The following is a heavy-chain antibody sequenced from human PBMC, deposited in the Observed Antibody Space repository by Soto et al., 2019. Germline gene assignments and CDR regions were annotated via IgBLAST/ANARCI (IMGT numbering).Heavy chain of an antibody. V-gene: IGHV3-13*01. CDR3: ARDGRYCSSTSCYDGGFAFDI. D-gene: IGHD2-2*01. CDR1: GFTFSSYD. J-gene: IGHJ3*02. CDR2: IGTAGDT. Sequence: EVQLVESGGGLVQPGGSLRLSCAAPGFTFSSYDMHWVRQATGKGLEWVSAIGTAGDTYYPGSVKGRFTISRENAKNSLYLQMNSLRAEDTAVYYCARDGRYCSSTSCYDGGFAFDIWGQGTMVTVSS.